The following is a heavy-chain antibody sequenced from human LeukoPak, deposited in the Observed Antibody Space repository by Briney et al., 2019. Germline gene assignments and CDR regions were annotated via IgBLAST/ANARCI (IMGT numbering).Heavy chain of an antibody. V-gene: IGHV3-23*01. D-gene: IGHD6-19*01. CDR3: AKIHEPKSSYSSGWSSFDY. CDR2: ISGSGGST. J-gene: IGHJ4*02. CDR1: GFTFSSYA. Sequence: PGGSLRLSCAASGFTFSSYAMSWVRQAPGKGLEWVSAISGSGGSTYYADSVKGRFTISRDNSKNTLYLQMNSLRAEDTAVYYCAKIHEPKSSYSSGWSSFDYWGQGTLVTVSS.